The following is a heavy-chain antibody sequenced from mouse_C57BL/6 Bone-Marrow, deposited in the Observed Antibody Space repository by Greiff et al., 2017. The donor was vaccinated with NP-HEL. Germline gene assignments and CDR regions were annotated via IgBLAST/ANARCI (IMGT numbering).Heavy chain of an antibody. D-gene: IGHD1-1*01. CDR3: ARAYYGSSSWFAY. CDR1: GFTFSSYG. V-gene: IGHV5-6*01. Sequence: EVKLMESGGDLVKPGGSLKLSCAASGFTFSSYGMSWVRQTPDKRLEWVATISSGGSYTYYPDSVKGRFTISRDNAKNTLYLQMSSLKSEDTAMYYCARAYYGSSSWFAYWGQGTLVTVSA. J-gene: IGHJ3*01. CDR2: ISSGGSYT.